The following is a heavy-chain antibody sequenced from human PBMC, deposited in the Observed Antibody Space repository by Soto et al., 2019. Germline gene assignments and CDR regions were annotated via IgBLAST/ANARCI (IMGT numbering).Heavy chain of an antibody. J-gene: IGHJ6*02. V-gene: IGHV5-51*01. Sequence: GESLKISCTGSGYSFTSYWIGWVRQMPGKGLEWMGIIYPGDSDTRYSPSFQGQVTISADKSISTAYLQWSSLKASDTAMYYCARHGQLVPNYYYGMDVWGQGTTVTVSS. D-gene: IGHD6-6*01. CDR3: ARHGQLVPNYYYGMDV. CDR2: IYPGDSDT. CDR1: GYSFTSYW.